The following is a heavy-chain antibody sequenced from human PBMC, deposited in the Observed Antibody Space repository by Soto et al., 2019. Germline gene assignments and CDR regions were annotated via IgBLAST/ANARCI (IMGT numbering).Heavy chain of an antibody. CDR3: ARYGPITSRYYYYGMDV. V-gene: IGHV1-18*01. D-gene: IGHD3-10*01. J-gene: IGHJ6*02. CDR1: GYTFTSYG. Sequence: QVQLVQSGAEVKKPGASVKVSCKASGYTFTSYGISWVRQAPGQGLEWMGWISADNGNTNYAQKLQGRVTMTTDTSTRTAYMELRSLRSDDTAVYYCARYGPITSRYYYYGMDVWGQGTTVTVSS. CDR2: ISADNGNT.